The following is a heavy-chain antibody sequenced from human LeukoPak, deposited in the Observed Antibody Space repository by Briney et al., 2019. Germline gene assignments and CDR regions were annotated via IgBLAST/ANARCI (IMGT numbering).Heavy chain of an antibody. V-gene: IGHV4-31*03. Sequence: SETLSLTCTVSGASVSGAGYYWSWLRQVPGEGLEWIGYIYYTGSIYYNPSLKSRATISIDTSKNQFALRLSTVTVADTAVYYCARYLYGDYMDVWGKGTTVTVSS. CDR1: GASVSGAGYY. CDR3: ARYLYGDYMDV. D-gene: IGHD4-17*01. J-gene: IGHJ6*03. CDR2: IYYTGSI.